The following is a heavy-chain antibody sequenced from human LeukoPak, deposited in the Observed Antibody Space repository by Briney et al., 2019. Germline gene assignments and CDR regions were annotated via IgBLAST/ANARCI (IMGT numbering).Heavy chain of an antibody. CDR3: AKYCGGDCYGMDV. Sequence: GGSLRLSCTASGFTFSSYWMSWVRQAPGKGLEWVANIKQDGSEKDYVDSVKGRFTISRDNAKNSLYLQLNSLRAEDTAVYYCAKYCGGDCYGMDVWGQGTTVTVSS. J-gene: IGHJ6*02. CDR1: GFTFSSYW. D-gene: IGHD2-21*01. V-gene: IGHV3-7*01. CDR2: IKQDGSEK.